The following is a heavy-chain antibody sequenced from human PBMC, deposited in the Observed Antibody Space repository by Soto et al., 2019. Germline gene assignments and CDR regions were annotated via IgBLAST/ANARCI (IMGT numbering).Heavy chain of an antibody. J-gene: IGHJ4*02. CDR3: ARQMVGAPPFDS. Sequence: GGSLRLSCAVSGFTFSNHWMHWVRQAPGKGLVWVSRIVSDGSSTRYADSVKGRFIISRDNAKNTLYLQMNSLRGEDTALYYCARQMVGAPPFDSWGQGTLVTVSS. D-gene: IGHD6-13*01. CDR2: IVSDGSST. V-gene: IGHV3-74*01. CDR1: GFTFSNHW.